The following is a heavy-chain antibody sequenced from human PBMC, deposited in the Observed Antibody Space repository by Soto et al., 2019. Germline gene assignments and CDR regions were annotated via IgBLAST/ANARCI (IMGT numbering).Heavy chain of an antibody. CDR3: AKARTYYDFWSGYLDF. V-gene: IGHV3-23*01. CDR2: ITTSGGNT. J-gene: IGHJ4*02. Sequence: GGSLRLSCAASGFTFSTYAMSWVRQAPGKGLEWVSTITTSGGNTYYADSVQGRFTISRDNSKNTLYLQMNNLRAEDTAVYYCAKARTYYDFWSGYLDFWGQGTLVTVSS. CDR1: GFTFSTYA. D-gene: IGHD3-3*01.